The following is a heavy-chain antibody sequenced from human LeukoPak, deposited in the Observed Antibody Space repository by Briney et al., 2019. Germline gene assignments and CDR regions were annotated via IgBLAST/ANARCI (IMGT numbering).Heavy chain of an antibody. V-gene: IGHV3-43*02. CDR2: ITGDGGFT. J-gene: IGHJ4*02. D-gene: IGHD3-10*01. CDR1: GFTFDYYA. Sequence: GGSLRLSCAASGFTFDYYAMHWLRQPPGKGLEWVSLITGDGGFTCYADSVKGRFTISRDNSKNTLYLQMNSLRTEDTSLYYCAESRNYGSASYLDYWGPGTLVTVSS. CDR3: AESRNYGSASYLDY.